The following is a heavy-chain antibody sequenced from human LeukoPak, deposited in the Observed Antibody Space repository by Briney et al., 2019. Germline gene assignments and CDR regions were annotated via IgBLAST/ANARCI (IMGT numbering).Heavy chain of an antibody. Sequence: SETLSLTCTVSGGSISSSSYYWGWIRQPPGKGLEWIGYIYYSGSTNYNPSLKSRVTISVDTSKNQFSLKLSSVTAADTAVYYCARIREGSSWVAYFDYWGQGTLVTVSS. CDR1: GGSISSSSYY. J-gene: IGHJ4*02. D-gene: IGHD6-13*01. CDR3: ARIREGSSWVAYFDY. CDR2: IYYSGST. V-gene: IGHV4-61*05.